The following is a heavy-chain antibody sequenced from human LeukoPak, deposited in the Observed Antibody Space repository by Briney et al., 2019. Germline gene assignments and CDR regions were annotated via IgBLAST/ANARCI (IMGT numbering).Heavy chain of an antibody. V-gene: IGHV1-18*01. CDR1: GYTFTSCA. CDR2: ISAYNGNT. D-gene: IGHD3-10*01. Sequence: ASVKVSCKASGYTFTSCAISWVRQAPGQGLDWMGWISAYNGNTNYAQKLQGRVTMTTDTSTSTAYMELSSLRSEDTAVYYCARAEGYGSGSGAFDIWGQGTMVTVSS. CDR3: ARAEGYGSGSGAFDI. J-gene: IGHJ3*02.